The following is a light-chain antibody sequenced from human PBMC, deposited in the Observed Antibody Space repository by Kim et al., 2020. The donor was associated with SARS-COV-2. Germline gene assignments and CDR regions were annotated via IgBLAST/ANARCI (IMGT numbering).Light chain of an antibody. CDR1: ELGNKF. V-gene: IGLV3-1*01. J-gene: IGLJ1*01. CDR3: QTWDTRTASFV. Sequence: SYELTQPPSVSVSPGQTASITCSGDELGNKFACWYQQKPGQSHVLVIYQDKKRPSGIPERFSGSNSGNTATLTISGTQALDEADYFCQTWDTRTASFVFG. CDR2: QDK.